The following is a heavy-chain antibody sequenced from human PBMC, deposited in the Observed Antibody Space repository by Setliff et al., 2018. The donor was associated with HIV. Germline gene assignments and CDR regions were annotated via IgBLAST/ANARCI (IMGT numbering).Heavy chain of an antibody. D-gene: IGHD3-3*01. J-gene: IGHJ4*02. Sequence: PSETLSLTCAVYGGSFSGYHWNWIRPPPGKGLEWNGEVDHTGSTYYNPSLQTLVTISEVTSKNQFSLRLKSVTAADTAVYYCARGEFYDFWGQGTLVTVSS. CDR1: GGSFSGYH. CDR3: ARGEFYDF. CDR2: VDHTGST. V-gene: IGHV4-34*01.